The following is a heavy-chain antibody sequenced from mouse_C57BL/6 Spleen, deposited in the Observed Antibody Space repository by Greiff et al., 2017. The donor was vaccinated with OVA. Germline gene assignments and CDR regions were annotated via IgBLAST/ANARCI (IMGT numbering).Heavy chain of an antibody. V-gene: IGHV1-22*01. Sequence: VQLQQSGPELVKPGASVKMSCKASGYTFTDYNMHWVKQSHGKSLEWIGYINPNNGGTSYNQKFKGKATVTVNKSSSTAYMELRSLTSEDSAVYYCARGSRAYDGYYDAMDYWGQGTSVTVSS. CDR3: ARGSRAYDGYYDAMDY. D-gene: IGHD2-3*01. J-gene: IGHJ4*01. CDR2: INPNNGGT. CDR1: GYTFTDYN.